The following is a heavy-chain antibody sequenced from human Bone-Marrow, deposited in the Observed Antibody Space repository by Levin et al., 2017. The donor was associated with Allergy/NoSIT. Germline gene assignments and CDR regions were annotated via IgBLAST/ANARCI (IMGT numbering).Heavy chain of an antibody. CDR3: AGTIVGTGSSRAEDAMDV. D-gene: IGHD5-12*01. CDR2: INPNSGGT. J-gene: IGHJ6*02. V-gene: IGHV1-2*02. CDR1: GYTFTGYY. Sequence: GESLKISCKASGYTFTGYYVHWVRQAPGQGLEWVGWINPNSGGTNYGKDFQGRVTLTRDTSISTAYMELNRLTSDDTAVYYCAGTIVGTGSSRAEDAMDVWGQGTAVTVSS.